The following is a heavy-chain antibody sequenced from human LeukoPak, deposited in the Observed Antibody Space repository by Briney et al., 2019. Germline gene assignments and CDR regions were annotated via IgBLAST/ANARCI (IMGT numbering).Heavy chain of an antibody. CDR2: IKGKIDGGTK. J-gene: IGHJ3*01. V-gene: IGHV3-15*01. CDR3: TTVGLYDILTGHYHDSFDR. Sequence: GGSLRLSCAASGFIFSNAWMSWVRQAPGKGLEWVGRIKGKIDGGTKDHAAPVKGRFTISRDDSKNTLYLQMNSLKTEDTAVYYCTTVGLYDILTGHYHDSFDRWGQGTMVTVSS. CDR1: GFIFSNAW. D-gene: IGHD3-9*01.